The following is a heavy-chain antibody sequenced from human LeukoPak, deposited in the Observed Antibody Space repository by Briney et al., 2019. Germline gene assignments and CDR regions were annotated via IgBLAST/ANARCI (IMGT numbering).Heavy chain of an antibody. CDR3: ARVSVLGTLKSIYGMDV. Sequence: GASVKVSCKASGYTFTSYGTSWVRQAPGQGLEWMGWISAYNGNTNYAQKLQGRVTMTTDTSTSTAYMELRSLRSDDTAVYYCARVSVLGTLKSIYGMDVWGQGTTVTVSS. CDR1: GYTFTSYG. J-gene: IGHJ6*02. D-gene: IGHD1-14*01. V-gene: IGHV1-18*01. CDR2: ISAYNGNT.